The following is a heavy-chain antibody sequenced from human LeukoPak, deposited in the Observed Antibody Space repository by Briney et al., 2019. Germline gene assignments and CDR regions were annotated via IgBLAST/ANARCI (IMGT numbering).Heavy chain of an antibody. CDR2: IKQDGSEK. V-gene: IGHV3-7*03. CDR1: GFTFSSYW. Sequence: GGSLRLSCAASGFTFSSYWMSWVRQAPGKGLEWVANIKQDGSEKYYVDSVKGRFTISRDNSKNTLYLQMNSLRAEDTAVYYCAKDPLSSSPLWFDPWGQGTLVTVSS. D-gene: IGHD6-6*01. CDR3: AKDPLSSSPLWFDP. J-gene: IGHJ5*02.